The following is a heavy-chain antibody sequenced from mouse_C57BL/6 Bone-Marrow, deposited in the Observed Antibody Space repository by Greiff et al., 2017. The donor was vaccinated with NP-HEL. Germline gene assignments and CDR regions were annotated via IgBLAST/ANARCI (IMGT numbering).Heavy chain of an antibody. J-gene: IGHJ4*01. D-gene: IGHD3-3*01. CDR2: IHPNSGST. CDR3: ARSTRKGNIDY. V-gene: IGHV1-64*01. CDR1: GYTFTSYW. Sequence: QVQLQQPGAELVKPGASVKLSCKASGYTFTSYWMHWVKQRPGQGLEWIGMIHPNSGSTNYNEKFKSKATLTVDKSSSTAYMQLSSLTSEDSAVYYCARSTRKGNIDYWGQGTSVTVSS.